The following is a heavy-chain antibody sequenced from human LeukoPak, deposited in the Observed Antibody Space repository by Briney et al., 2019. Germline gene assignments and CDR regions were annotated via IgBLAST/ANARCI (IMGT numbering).Heavy chain of an antibody. CDR3: ARDGLGSSSGDY. CDR2: IKQDGSEK. J-gene: IGHJ4*02. D-gene: IGHD6-6*01. Sequence: GGSLRLSCAASGFTFSSYWMSWVRQAPGKGLEWVANIKQDGSEKYYVDSVKGRFTISRDNTKNTLYLQMNSLRAEDTAVYYCARDGLGSSSGDYWGQGTLVTVSS. CDR1: GFTFSSYW. V-gene: IGHV3-7*03.